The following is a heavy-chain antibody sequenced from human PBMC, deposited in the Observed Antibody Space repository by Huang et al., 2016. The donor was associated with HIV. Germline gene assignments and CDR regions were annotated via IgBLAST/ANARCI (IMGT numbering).Heavy chain of an antibody. Sequence: VQLVQSGAEVKKPGESLKISCKGSGYSFSSYWIAWVRPMPGKGLEWMWIIFPDDSDTTYSPSFEGQVTISADKSIGTAYLQWSSLKASDTAMYYCARRFSSSSGYFDYWGQGSLVTVSS. D-gene: IGHD6-6*01. J-gene: IGHJ4*02. CDR1: GYSFSSYW. V-gene: IGHV5-51*01. CDR3: ARRFSSSSGYFDY. CDR2: IFPDDSDT.